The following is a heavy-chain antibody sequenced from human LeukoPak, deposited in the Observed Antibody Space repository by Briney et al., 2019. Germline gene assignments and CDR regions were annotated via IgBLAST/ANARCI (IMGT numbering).Heavy chain of an antibody. D-gene: IGHD4-11*01. V-gene: IGHV4-31*03. Sequence: SETLSLTCTVSGGSVSSGGYYWSWIRQHPGKGLEWIGYIYYSGSTYYNPSLKSRVTISVDTSKNQFSLKLSSVTAADTAVYYCARVYSNYVGWFDPWGQGTLVTVSS. CDR1: GGSVSSGGYY. CDR2: IYYSGST. CDR3: ARVYSNYVGWFDP. J-gene: IGHJ5*02.